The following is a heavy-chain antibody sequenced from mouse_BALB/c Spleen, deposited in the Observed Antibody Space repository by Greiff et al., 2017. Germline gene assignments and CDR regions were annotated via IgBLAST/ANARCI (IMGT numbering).Heavy chain of an antibody. J-gene: IGHJ4*01. Sequence: VQLQESGAELAKPGASVKMSCKASGYTFTSYWMHWVKQRPGQGLEWIGYINPSTGYTEYNQKFKDKATLTADKSSSTAYMQLSSLTSEDSAVYYCARDGSSLYYYAMDYWGQGTSVTVSS. CDR3: ARDGSSLYYYAMDY. D-gene: IGHD1-1*01. V-gene: IGHV1-7*01. CDR1: GYTFTSYW. CDR2: INPSTGYT.